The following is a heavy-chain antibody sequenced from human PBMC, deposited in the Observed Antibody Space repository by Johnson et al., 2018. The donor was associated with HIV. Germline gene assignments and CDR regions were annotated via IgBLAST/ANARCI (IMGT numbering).Heavy chain of an antibody. Sequence: QVQLVESGGGVVQPGRSLRLSCAASGFTFSSYGIHWVRQAPGKGLEWVAVIWYDGSNKYYADSVKGRFTISRDNSKNTLYLQMNSLRAEDTAVYYCAKDLRTVKAFDIWGQGTMVTVSS. J-gene: IGHJ3*02. CDR2: IWYDGSNK. D-gene: IGHD4-17*01. CDR3: AKDLRTVKAFDI. CDR1: GFTFSSYG. V-gene: IGHV3-33*06.